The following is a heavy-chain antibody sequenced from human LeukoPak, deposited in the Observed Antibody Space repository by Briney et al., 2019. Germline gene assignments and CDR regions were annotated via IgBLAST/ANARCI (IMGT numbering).Heavy chain of an antibody. Sequence: PGGSLRLSCSASGLTLSGYWMHWVRQIPGKGLVWVSRIDSDGSGTSYADSVKGRFTISRDDVMNMLYLQMNSLRVEDTGLYYCSTVEHFWGQGTLVTVSS. J-gene: IGHJ4*02. D-gene: IGHD1/OR15-1a*01. CDR3: STVEHF. V-gene: IGHV3-74*01. CDR2: IDSDGSGT. CDR1: GLTLSGYW.